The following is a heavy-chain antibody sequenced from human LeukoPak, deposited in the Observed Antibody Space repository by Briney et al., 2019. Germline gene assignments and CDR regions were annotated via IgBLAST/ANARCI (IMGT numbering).Heavy chain of an antibody. CDR3: AELGITMIGGV. J-gene: IGHJ6*04. V-gene: IGHV3-48*03. Sequence: GGSLRLSCAASGFTFSNYEMNWVRQAPGKGLEWVSYISSSGGTIYYADSVKGRVTISRDNAKNSLYLQMNSLRAEDTAVYYCAELGITMIGGVWGKGTTVTISS. CDR1: GFTFSNYE. D-gene: IGHD3-10*02. CDR2: ISSSGGTI.